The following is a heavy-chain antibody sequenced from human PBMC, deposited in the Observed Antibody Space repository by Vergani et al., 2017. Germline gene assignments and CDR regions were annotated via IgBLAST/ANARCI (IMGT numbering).Heavy chain of an antibody. V-gene: IGHV4-34*01. D-gene: IGHD5-18*01. J-gene: IGHJ4*02. Sequence: QVQLQQWGAGLLKPSETLSLTCAVYGGSFSGYYWSWIRQPPGKGLEWIGEINHSGSTNYNPSLKSRVTISVDTSKNQFSLKLSSVTAADTAEYYCARAGVRGYSYGLRGSLDYWGQGTLVTVSS. CDR2: INHSGST. CDR1: GGSFSGYY. CDR3: ARAGVRGYSYGLRGSLDY.